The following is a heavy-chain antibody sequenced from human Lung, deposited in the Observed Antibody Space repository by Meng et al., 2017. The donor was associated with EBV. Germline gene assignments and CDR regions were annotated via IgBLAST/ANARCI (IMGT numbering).Heavy chain of an antibody. Sequence: QVRLHVSGPGLVNPSQTLSLTCTVSGSSINSGDYFWSWIRQPPGKGLEWSEYIYYAGITYYNPSIKSRVTIPMDTSKNQFSLRLSSVTAADTAVYYCERNYYFDYWGQGTLVTVSS. V-gene: IGHV4-30-4*01. J-gene: IGHJ4*02. CDR2: IYYAGIT. CDR3: ERNYYFDY. CDR1: GSSINSGDYF.